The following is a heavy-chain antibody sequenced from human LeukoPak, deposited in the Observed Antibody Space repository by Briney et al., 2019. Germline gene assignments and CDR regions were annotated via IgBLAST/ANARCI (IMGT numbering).Heavy chain of an antibody. CDR2: IKSKTDGGTT. CDR3: ATWWYYYTSGSNAV. V-gene: IGHV3-15*01. D-gene: IGHD3-10*01. CDR1: GFTFSNAW. J-gene: IGHJ4*02. Sequence: PGGSLRLSCAASGFTFSNAWMSWVRQAPGKGLEWVGRIKSKTDGGTTDYAAPVKGRFTISRDDSKNTLYLQMNSLKTEDTAVYYCATWWYYYTSGSNAVWGQGTLVTVSS.